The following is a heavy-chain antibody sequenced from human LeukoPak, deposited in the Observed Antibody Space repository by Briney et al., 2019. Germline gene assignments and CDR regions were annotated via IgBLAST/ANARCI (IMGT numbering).Heavy chain of an antibody. CDR3: ARWYKYSSSWSPVNWFDP. D-gene: IGHD6-6*01. J-gene: IGHJ5*02. CDR1: GGSISSSSYY. CDR2: IYYSGST. Sequence: SETLSPTCTVSGGSISSSSYYWGWIRQPPGKGLEWIGIIYYSGSTNYNPSLKSRVTISVDTSKNQFSLKLSSVTAADTAVYYCARWYKYSSSWSPVNWFDPWGQGTLVTVSS. V-gene: IGHV4-39*07.